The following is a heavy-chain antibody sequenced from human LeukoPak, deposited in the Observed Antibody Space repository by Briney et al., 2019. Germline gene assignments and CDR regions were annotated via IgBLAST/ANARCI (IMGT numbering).Heavy chain of an antibody. D-gene: IGHD5-24*01. CDR1: GGSFSPYY. V-gene: IGHV4-34*01. CDR2: IDHRGDT. Sequence: PSETLSLTCAVYGGSFSPYYWSWIRQSPRKGLEWTAEIDHRGDTNYNPSVKSRVTISIDTSKNQFSLKVRSLSAADTAVYYCARGATISETGYFDFWGQGTLVTVSS. J-gene: IGHJ4*03. CDR3: ARGATISETGYFDF.